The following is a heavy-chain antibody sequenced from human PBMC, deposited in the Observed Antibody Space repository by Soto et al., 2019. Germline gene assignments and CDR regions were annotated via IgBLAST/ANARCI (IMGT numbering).Heavy chain of an antibody. V-gene: IGHV3-74*01. CDR1: GFTLSSYW. CDR2: INSDGSST. D-gene: IGHD3-3*01. J-gene: IGHJ4*02. Sequence: GGTLRLSCAASGFTLSSYWMHWVRQAPGKGLVWVSRINSDGSSTSYADSVKGRFTISRDNAKNTLYLQMNSLRAEDTAVYYCAKDRLFWRGYVPAPIDYWGQAPLVTVSS. CDR3: AKDRLFWRGYVPAPIDY.